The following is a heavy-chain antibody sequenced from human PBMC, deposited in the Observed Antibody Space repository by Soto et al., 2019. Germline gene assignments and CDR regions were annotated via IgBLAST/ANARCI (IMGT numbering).Heavy chain of an antibody. J-gene: IGHJ4*02. V-gene: IGHV3-33*01. CDR3: ARELYYYDSSGYYLGY. Sequence: PGGSLRLSCGAAGFTFGGYGVHWVRQAPGKGLEWVAVIWYDGSNKYYADSVKGRFTISRDNSKNTLCLQMNSLRAEDTAVYYCARELYYYDSSGYYLGYWGQGTLVTV. CDR1: GFTFGGYG. D-gene: IGHD3-22*01. CDR2: IWYDGSNK.